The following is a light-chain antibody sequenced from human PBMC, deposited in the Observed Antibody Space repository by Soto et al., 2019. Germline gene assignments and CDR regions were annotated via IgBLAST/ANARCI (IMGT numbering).Light chain of an antibody. CDR2: EVT. CDR1: SSDDGGFNF. V-gene: IGLV2-14*01. Sequence: QSVLTQPASVSGTPGQSITISCSGTSSDDGGFNFVSWYQQHPGKAPRLMIYEVTNRPSGVSNRFSGSKSGNTASLTISGLQAEDEANYYCTSFKPSSALVLFGGGTKLTVL. CDR3: TSFKPSSALVL. J-gene: IGLJ2*01.